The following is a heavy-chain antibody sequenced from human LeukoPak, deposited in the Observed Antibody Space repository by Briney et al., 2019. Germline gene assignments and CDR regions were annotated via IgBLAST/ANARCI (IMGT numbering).Heavy chain of an antibody. J-gene: IGHJ5*02. Sequence: SQTLSLTCAVSGGSIGSGSYSWSWIRQRPGKGLEWIGDIYYGGSTYYNPSLKSRVTISVDSYKNQFSLKLSSVTAADTAVYYCARRDDYGSGSYSGATWFDPWGQGTLVTASS. D-gene: IGHD3-10*01. CDR1: GGSIGSGSYS. CDR3: ARRDDYGSGSYSGATWFDP. CDR2: IYYGGST. V-gene: IGHV4-30-2*01.